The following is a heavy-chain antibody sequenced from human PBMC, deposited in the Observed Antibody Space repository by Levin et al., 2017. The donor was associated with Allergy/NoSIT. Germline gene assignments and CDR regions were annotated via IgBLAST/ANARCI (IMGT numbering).Heavy chain of an antibody. J-gene: IGHJ4*02. CDR1: GFTFSSYG. Sequence: GGSLRLSCAASGFTFSSYGMHWVRQAPGKGLEWVAVISYDGSNKYYADSVKGRFTISRDNSKNTLYLQMNSLRAEDTAVYYCAKDFRDVVLWFGELLPLDYWGQGTLVTVSS. CDR3: AKDFRDVVLWFGELLPLDY. CDR2: ISYDGSNK. V-gene: IGHV3-30*18. D-gene: IGHD3-10*01.